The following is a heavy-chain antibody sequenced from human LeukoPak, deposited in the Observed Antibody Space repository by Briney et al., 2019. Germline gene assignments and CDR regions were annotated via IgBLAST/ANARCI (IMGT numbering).Heavy chain of an antibody. CDR1: GYSFTSYW. CDR2: IYPGDSDT. J-gene: IGHJ5*02. CDR3: ARRGSITGTKYNWFDP. D-gene: IGHD1/OR15-1a*01. V-gene: IGHV5-51*01. Sequence: GESLKISCKGSGYSFTSYWIGWVRQMPGKGLEGMGIIYPGDSDTRYSPSFQGQVTISADKSISTAYLQWSSLKASDTAMYYCARRGSITGTKYNWFDPWGQGTLVTVSS.